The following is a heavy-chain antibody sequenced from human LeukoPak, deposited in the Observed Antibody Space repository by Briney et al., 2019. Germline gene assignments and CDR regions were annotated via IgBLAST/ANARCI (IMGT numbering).Heavy chain of an antibody. CDR3: ARKIAAAGNYYYGMDV. CDR2: ISGSGGST. J-gene: IGHJ6*02. Sequence: PGGSLRLSCAASGFIFSSYWMNWVRQAPGKGLEWVSAISGSGGSTYYADSVKGRFTISRDNSKDTLYLQMNSLRAEDTAVYYCARKIAAAGNYYYGMDVWGQGTTVTVSS. V-gene: IGHV3-23*01. D-gene: IGHD6-13*01. CDR1: GFIFSSYW.